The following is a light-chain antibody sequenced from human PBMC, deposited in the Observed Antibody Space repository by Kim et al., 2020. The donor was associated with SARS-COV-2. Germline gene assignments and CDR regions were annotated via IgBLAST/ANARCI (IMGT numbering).Light chain of an antibody. J-gene: IGKJ3*01. CDR3: QQAHSFPCT. V-gene: IGKV1-12*01. CDR2: GAA. CDR1: QDISNW. Sequence: AIVGDRVTIDSRERQDISNWLAGYQRRPGRAAKLLIYGAASLQSGVPSRFSGTESGKDFTLTISSLQPEDFATYYWQQAHSFPCTIGPGAKGDSK.